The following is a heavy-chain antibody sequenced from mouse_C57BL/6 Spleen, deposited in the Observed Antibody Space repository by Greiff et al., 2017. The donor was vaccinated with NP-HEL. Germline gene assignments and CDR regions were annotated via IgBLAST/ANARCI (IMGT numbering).Heavy chain of an antibody. CDR1: GYAFSSYW. Sequence: QVQLQQSGAELVKPGASVKISCKASGYAFSSYWMNWVKQRPGKGLEWIGQIYPGDGDTNYNGKFKGKATLTADKSSSTAYMQLSSLTSEDSAVYFCARDYYGSSYGDYWGQGTTLTVSS. V-gene: IGHV1-80*01. CDR3: ARDYYGSSYGDY. J-gene: IGHJ2*01. CDR2: IYPGDGDT. D-gene: IGHD1-1*01.